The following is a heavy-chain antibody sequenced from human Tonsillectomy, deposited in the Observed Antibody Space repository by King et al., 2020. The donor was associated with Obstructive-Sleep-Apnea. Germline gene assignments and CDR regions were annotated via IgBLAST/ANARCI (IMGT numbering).Heavy chain of an antibody. J-gene: IGHJ4*02. V-gene: IGHV2-5*02. D-gene: IGHD1-14*01. CDR1: GFSLVSSGVG. CDR2: IYWDDDK. CDR3: AHEPPDADSARGGFDY. Sequence: ITLKESGPTLVKHTQTLTLTCTFSGFSLVSSGVGVGWIRQPPGKALEWLALIYWDDDKVYSPSLKSRLTITKDTSKNQVVLSMTNMDPVDTATYYCAHEPPDADSARGGFDYWGQGTLVTVSS.